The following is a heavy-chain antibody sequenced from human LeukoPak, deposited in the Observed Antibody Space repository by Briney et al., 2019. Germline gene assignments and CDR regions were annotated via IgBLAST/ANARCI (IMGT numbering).Heavy chain of an antibody. CDR2: IWYDGSNK. D-gene: IGHD3-22*01. V-gene: IGHV3-33*01. J-gene: IGHJ6*03. Sequence: GRSPRLSCAASGFTFSSYVMHWVRQAPGKGLEWVAVIWYDGSNKYYADSVKGRFTISRDNSKNTLYLQMNSLRAEDTAVYYCARGADSSGYAYYYYYMDVWGKGTTVAVSS. CDR1: GFTFSSYV. CDR3: ARGADSSGYAYYYYYMDV.